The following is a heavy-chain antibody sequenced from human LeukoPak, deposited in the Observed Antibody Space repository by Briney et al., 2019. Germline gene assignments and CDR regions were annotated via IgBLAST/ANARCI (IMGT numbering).Heavy chain of an antibody. Sequence: GGSLRLSCAASGFTFSSYNINWVRQAPGKGLEWVSAIKGRFTISRDNSKNTLYLQMNSLRAEDTAVYYCAKLLYYYDSSQPYWGQGTLVTVSS. CDR2: I. J-gene: IGHJ4*02. V-gene: IGHV3-23*01. CDR1: GFTFSSYN. CDR3: AKLLYYYDSSQPY. D-gene: IGHD3-22*01.